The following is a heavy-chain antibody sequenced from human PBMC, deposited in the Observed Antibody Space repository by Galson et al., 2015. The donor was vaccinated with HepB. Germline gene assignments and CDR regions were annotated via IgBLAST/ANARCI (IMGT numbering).Heavy chain of an antibody. CDR2: ISFDGRNS. V-gene: IGHV3-30-3*01. CDR3: ARSAAGRTATTTLA. D-gene: IGHD4-17*01. CDR1: GFDFNDSS. J-gene: IGHJ5*02. Sequence: CAASGFDFNDSSMHWVRQSPGKGLEWVAGISFDGRNSYYADSVKGRFIISRDSSKKTVYLQMNSLRSKDTAVYYCARSAAGRTATTTLAWGQGILVTVSS.